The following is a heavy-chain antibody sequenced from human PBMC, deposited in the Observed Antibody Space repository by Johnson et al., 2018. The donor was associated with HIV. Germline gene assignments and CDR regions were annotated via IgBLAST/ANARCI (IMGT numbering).Heavy chain of an antibody. D-gene: IGHD2-8*02. V-gene: IGHV3-30*04. CDR1: GFTFSSYA. CDR2: ISYDGNNK. Sequence: QVQLVESGGGVVQPGRSLRLSCAASGFTFSSYAIHWVRQAPGKGLEWVAIISYDGNNKYYADSVKGRFTISRDNSKNTLYLQMNSLRPEDTAVYYCAKSGLFVLVVYAPDVFDIWGQGTMVTVSS. CDR3: AKSGLFVLVVYAPDVFDI. J-gene: IGHJ3*02.